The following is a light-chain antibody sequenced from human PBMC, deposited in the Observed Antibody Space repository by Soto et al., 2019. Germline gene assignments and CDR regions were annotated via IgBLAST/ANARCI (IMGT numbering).Light chain of an antibody. CDR1: QTIGRTY. V-gene: IGKV3-20*01. CDR3: QQYASSPLLT. Sequence: EIFLTQSPFTLSLSLVERATLSSKLLQTIGRTYLAWYQQKPGQAPRLLIFGTSSRATGIPDRFSGSGSGTDFTLSISRLEPEDFAVYYCQQYASSPLLTFGGGTKVDIK. J-gene: IGKJ4*01. CDR2: GTS.